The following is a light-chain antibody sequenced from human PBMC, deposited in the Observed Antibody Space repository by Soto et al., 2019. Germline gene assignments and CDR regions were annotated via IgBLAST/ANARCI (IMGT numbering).Light chain of an antibody. Sequence: DIQMTQSPSTLSASVGDRVTITCRASQSISSWLAWYQQKPGKAPKLLIYKASSLESGVPSRFSGSGSGTEFTLTISSLQPDEFATYYCQQYNDYWTFGQGTKVESK. CDR3: QQYNDYWT. CDR2: KAS. J-gene: IGKJ1*01. V-gene: IGKV1-5*03. CDR1: QSISSW.